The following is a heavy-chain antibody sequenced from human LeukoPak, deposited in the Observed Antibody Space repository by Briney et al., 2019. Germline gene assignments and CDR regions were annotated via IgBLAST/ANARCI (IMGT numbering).Heavy chain of an antibody. Sequence: ASVKVSCTASGYTYTTDGISWVRQAPRQGLEWMGWIDTYSGETNYAQKFQGRVTITSDISTSTAYMELRSLRSEDTGVYYCARDRGIAEADSFDPWGQGTLVTVSS. J-gene: IGHJ5*02. CDR3: ARDRGIAEADSFDP. D-gene: IGHD6-13*01. CDR1: GYTYTTDG. V-gene: IGHV1-18*01. CDR2: IDTYSGET.